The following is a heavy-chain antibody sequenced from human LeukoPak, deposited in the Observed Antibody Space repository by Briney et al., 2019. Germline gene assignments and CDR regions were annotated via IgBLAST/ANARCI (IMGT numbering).Heavy chain of an antibody. Sequence: GGFLRLSCAASGFTVSSNYMSWVRQAPGKGLEWVSVIYSGGSTYYADSVKGRFTISRDNSKNTLYLRMNSLRAEDTAVYYCARDCSSTSCYDYWGQGTLVTVSS. CDR1: GFTVSSNY. CDR3: ARDCSSTSCYDY. D-gene: IGHD2-2*01. J-gene: IGHJ4*02. V-gene: IGHV3-66*02. CDR2: IYSGGST.